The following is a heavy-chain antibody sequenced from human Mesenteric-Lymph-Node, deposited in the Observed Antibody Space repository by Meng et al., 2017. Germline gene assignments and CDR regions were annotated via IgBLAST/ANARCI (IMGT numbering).Heavy chain of an antibody. J-gene: IGHJ2*01. V-gene: IGHV4-30-4*01. D-gene: IGHD3-22*01. Sequence: QVQLQEPGPGRGKLSLTLSLTCTVSGGSISSGDYYWSWIRQPPGKVLEWIGYIYYSGSTYYNPSLKSRVTISVDTSKNQFSLKLSSVTAADTAVYYCARGYYDSSGYGYWYFDLWGRGTLVTVSS. CDR2: IYYSGST. CDR3: ARGYYDSSGYGYWYFDL. CDR1: GGSISSGDYY.